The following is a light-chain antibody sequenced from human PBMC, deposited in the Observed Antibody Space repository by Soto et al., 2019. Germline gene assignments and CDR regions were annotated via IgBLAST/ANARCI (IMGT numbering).Light chain of an antibody. Sequence: DIRMTQSPSTLSASVGDRVTITCRASESITNRLAWYQQKPGKAPKVLIYDASNLQSGVPSRFSGSGFGTEFILTISSLQPDEFATYSCQHYGGLWTFGQGTKVDIK. CDR2: DAS. CDR1: ESITNR. V-gene: IGKV1-5*01. J-gene: IGKJ1*01. CDR3: QHYGGLWT.